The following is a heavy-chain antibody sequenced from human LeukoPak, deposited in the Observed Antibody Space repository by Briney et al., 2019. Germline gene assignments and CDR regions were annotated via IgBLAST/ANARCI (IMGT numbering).Heavy chain of an antibody. CDR2: INHSGST. CDR3: ARGGRSNPLGY. CDR1: GVSFRGYY. Sequence: SETLALTCAVYGVSFRGYYWSWLRQPPGKGLEWIGEINHSGSTNYNPSLKSRVTISVDTSKNQFSLKLSSVTAADTAVYYCARGGRSNPLGYWGQGTLVTVSS. V-gene: IGHV4-34*01. J-gene: IGHJ4*02. D-gene: IGHD7-27*01.